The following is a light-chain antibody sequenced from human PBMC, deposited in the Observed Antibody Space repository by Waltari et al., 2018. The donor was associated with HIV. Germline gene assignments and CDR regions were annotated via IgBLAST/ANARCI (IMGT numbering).Light chain of an antibody. J-gene: IGKJ4*01. Sequence: EIVLTQSPATLSLSPGERATLSCGASQSVRSLIAWYQQKPGQAPRLLIYDASNRATGIPARFSGSGSGTDFTLTISSLEPEDFAVYYCQQRSNWQLTFGGGTEVEIK. CDR3: QQRSNWQLT. V-gene: IGKV3-11*01. CDR2: DAS. CDR1: QSVRSL.